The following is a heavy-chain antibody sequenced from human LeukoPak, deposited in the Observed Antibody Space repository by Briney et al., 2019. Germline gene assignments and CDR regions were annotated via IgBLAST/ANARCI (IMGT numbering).Heavy chain of an antibody. CDR2: IIPIFGTA. J-gene: IGHJ6*03. CDR1: GGTFRSYA. CDR3: ASLLYCSSTSCYSPYYYYMDV. V-gene: IGHV1-69*01. D-gene: IGHD2-2*01. Sequence: SVKVSCKASGGTFRSYAISWVRQAPGQGLEWMGGIIPIFGTANYAQKFQGRVTITADESTSTAYMELSSLRSEDTAVYYCASLLYCSSTSCYSPYYYYMDVWGKGTTVPSP.